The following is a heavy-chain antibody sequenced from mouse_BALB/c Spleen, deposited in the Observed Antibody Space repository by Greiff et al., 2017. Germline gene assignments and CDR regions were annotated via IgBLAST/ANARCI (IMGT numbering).Heavy chain of an antibody. J-gene: IGHJ2*01. CDR2: IYPGNVNT. Sequence: QDQLQQSGPELVKPGASVRISCKASGYTFTSYYIHWVKQRPGQGLEWIGWIYPGNVNTKYNEKFKGKATLTADKSSSTAYMQLSSLTSEDSAVYFCARPYGNYDFDYWGQGTTLTGSS. D-gene: IGHD2-1*01. V-gene: IGHV1S56*01. CDR1: GYTFTSYY. CDR3: ARPYGNYDFDY.